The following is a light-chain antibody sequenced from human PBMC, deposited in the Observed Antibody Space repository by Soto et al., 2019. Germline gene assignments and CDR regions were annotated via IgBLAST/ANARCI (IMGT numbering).Light chain of an antibody. CDR1: QSVLNSSKNKNY. CDR2: GTF. J-gene: IGKJ1*01. CDR3: QQYYSLPWT. Sequence: DIVLTQSPDSLAVSLSERATINCKSSQSVLNSSKNKNYLAWYQQRPGQPPNLLIYGTFTRESGVPDRFSGSGSGTDFTLTISSLQAEDVAVYYCQQYYSLPWTFGQGTKVEIK. V-gene: IGKV4-1*01.